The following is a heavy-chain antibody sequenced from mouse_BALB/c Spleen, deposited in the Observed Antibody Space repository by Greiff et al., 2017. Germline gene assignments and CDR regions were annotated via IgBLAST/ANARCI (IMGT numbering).Heavy chain of an antibody. CDR3: VRHSLRFPPYDAMDY. J-gene: IGHJ4*01. CDR1: GFTFNTYA. V-gene: IGHV10-1*02. D-gene: IGHD1-1*01. CDR2: IRSKSNNYAT. Sequence: EVMLVESGGGLVQPKGSLKLSCAASGFTFNTYAMNWVRQAPGKGLEWVARIRSKSNNYATYYADSVKDRFTISRDDSQSMLYLQMNNLKTEDTAMYYCVRHSLRFPPYDAMDYWGQGTSVTVSS.